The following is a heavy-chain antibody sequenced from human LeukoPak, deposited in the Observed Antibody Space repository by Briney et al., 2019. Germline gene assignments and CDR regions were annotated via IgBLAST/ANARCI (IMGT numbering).Heavy chain of an antibody. CDR3: AKRDWPYFFDY. D-gene: IGHD3/OR15-3a*01. Sequence: PGGSLRLSCAASGFWFSNYGMNWVRQAPGKGLEWVSVITSNSAETYYADSVKGRFTVFRDNSKNTLYLQMNSLRADDTAVYYCAKRDWPYFFDYWGQGTPVTVSS. J-gene: IGHJ4*02. CDR2: ITSNSAET. CDR1: GFWFSNYG. V-gene: IGHV3-23*01.